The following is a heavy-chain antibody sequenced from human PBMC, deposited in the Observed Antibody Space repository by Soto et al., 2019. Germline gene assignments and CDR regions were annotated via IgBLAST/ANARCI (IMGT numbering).Heavy chain of an antibody. CDR3: ARERGRTRSLYFDY. V-gene: IGHV1-18*01. J-gene: IGHJ4*02. CDR2: ISAYNGNT. CDR1: GYTFTSYG. Sequence: ASVKVSCKASGYTFTSYGISWVRKATGQGLEWMGWISAYNGNTNYAQKLQGRVTMTTDTSTSTAYMELRSLRSDDTAVYYCARERGRTRSLYFDYWGQGTLVTVSS. D-gene: IGHD1-26*01.